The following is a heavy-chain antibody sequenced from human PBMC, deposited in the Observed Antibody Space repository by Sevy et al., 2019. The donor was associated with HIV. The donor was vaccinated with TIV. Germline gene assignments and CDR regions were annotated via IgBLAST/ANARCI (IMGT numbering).Heavy chain of an antibody. V-gene: IGHV3-48*02. D-gene: IGHD3-22*01. CDR1: GFTFNTYT. CDR2: ISNNSTTI. J-gene: IGHJ6*02. Sequence: GGSLRLSCAVSGFTFNTYTMNWVRQAPGKGLEWVSYISNNSTTINYADSVRGRLTIPRDNAKNTLYLEMNSLRDEDTVVYYGVSSDATSRFGYYFVAIGFWGQGTSVTVSS. CDR3: VSSDATSRFGYYFVAIGF.